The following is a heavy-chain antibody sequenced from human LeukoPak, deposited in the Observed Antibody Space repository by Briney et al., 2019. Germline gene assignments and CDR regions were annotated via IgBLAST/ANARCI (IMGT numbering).Heavy chain of an antibody. CDR2: ISSSSSYI. Sequence: GESLRLSCAASGFTFSSYSMNWVRQAPGKGLAWVSSISSSSSYIYYADSVKGRFTISRDNAKNPLYLQMNSLRAEDTAVYYCARDQEVVPAATDAFDIWGQGTMVTVSS. CDR3: ARDQEVVPAATDAFDI. J-gene: IGHJ3*02. CDR1: GFTFSSYS. V-gene: IGHV3-21*01. D-gene: IGHD2-2*01.